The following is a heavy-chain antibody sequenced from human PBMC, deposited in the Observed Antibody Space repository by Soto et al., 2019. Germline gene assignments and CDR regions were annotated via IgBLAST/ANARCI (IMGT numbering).Heavy chain of an antibody. J-gene: IGHJ6*03. CDR3: ARAGGWKHLENDYYFYMDV. CDR2: IYYSGST. Sequence: QVQLQESGPGLVKPSQTLSLTCTVSGGSISSGGYYWSWIRQHPGKGLEWIGYIYYSGSTYYNPSIKSRVTISVDTSKNQFSLKLSSVTAADTAVYYCARAGGWKHLENDYYFYMDVWGKGTTVTVSS. D-gene: IGHD1-1*01. V-gene: IGHV4-31*03. CDR1: GGSISSGGYY.